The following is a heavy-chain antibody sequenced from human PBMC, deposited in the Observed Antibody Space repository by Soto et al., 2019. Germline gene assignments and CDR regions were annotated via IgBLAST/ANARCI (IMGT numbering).Heavy chain of an antibody. CDR3: ARADCSGGSCYYVDS. CDR2: IYHSGST. J-gene: IGHJ4*02. CDR1: GCSISSGGYS. Sequence: TLSLTCAVSGCSISSGGYSWSWLRQPPGKGLEWIGYIYHSGSTYYNPSLKSRVTISVDRSKDQFSLKLSSVTAADTAVYYCARADCSGGSCYYVDSWGQGTLATVSS. V-gene: IGHV4-30-2*01. D-gene: IGHD2-15*01.